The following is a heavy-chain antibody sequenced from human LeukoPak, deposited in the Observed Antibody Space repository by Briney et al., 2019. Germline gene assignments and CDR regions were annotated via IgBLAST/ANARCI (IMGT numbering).Heavy chain of an antibody. CDR1: GGTFSSYA. D-gene: IGHD6-13*01. Sequence: SVKVSCKASGGTFSSYAISWVRQAPGQGLEWMGGIIPIFGTADYAQKFQGRVTITADESTSTAYMELSSLRSEDTAVYYCAREYVDSSSWDYYFDYWGQGTLSPSPQ. CDR2: IIPIFGTA. J-gene: IGHJ4*02. V-gene: IGHV1-69*13. CDR3: AREYVDSSSWDYYFDY.